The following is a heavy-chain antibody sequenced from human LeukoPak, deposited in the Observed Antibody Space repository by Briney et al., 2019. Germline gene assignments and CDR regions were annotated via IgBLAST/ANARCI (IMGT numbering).Heavy chain of an antibody. CDR2: INEDGTEK. CDR1: GFTFSSYG. J-gene: IGHJ4*02. CDR3: ARGGPTGAFDY. D-gene: IGHD7-27*01. Sequence: PGGSLRLSCAASGFTFSSYGMHWVRQAPGKGLEWMANINEDGTEKYSVDSVKGRFTISRDNAKNSLYLQMDSLRAEDTAVYFCARGGPTGAFDYWGQGTLVTVSS. V-gene: IGHV3-7*01.